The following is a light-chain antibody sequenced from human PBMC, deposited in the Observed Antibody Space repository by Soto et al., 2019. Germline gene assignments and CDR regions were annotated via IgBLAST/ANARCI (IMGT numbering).Light chain of an antibody. CDR3: QQYNNWPLT. J-gene: IGKJ4*01. Sequence: EIVMTQSPATLSVSPGERATLSCRASQSVTSNLAWYQQKPGQPPRRLIYGAATRATGIPARFSGSGSGTEFTLTISSLQSEDFAFNYCQQYNNWPLTFGGGTKVEIK. V-gene: IGKV3-15*01. CDR2: GAA. CDR1: QSVTSN.